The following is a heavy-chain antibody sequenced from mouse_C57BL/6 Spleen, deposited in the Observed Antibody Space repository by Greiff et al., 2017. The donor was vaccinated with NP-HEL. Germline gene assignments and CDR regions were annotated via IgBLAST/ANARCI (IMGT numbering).Heavy chain of an antibody. J-gene: IGHJ1*03. CDR2: ISYDGSN. Sequence: DVKLVESGPGLVKPSQSLSLTCSVTGYSITSGYYWNWIRQFPGNKLEWMGYISYDGSNNYNPSLKNRISITRDTSKNQFFLKLNSVTTEDTATYYCARDRLRTGYFDVWGTGTTVTVSS. D-gene: IGHD1-1*01. V-gene: IGHV3-6*01. CDR1: GYSITSGYY. CDR3: ARDRLRTGYFDV.